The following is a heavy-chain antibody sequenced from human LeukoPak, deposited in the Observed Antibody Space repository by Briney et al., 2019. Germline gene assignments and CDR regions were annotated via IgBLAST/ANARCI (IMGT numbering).Heavy chain of an antibody. CDR3: ARDRDSSDDYFDP. J-gene: IGHJ5*02. Sequence: ASVKVSCKASGYTFTNYYIHWLRQASGQGLEWMGIINPSGGSTSYAQKFQGRVTMTRDTSASTVYMELSSLRSEDTAVYYCARDRDSSDDYFDPWGQGTLVTVSS. CDR1: GYTFTNYY. CDR2: INPSGGST. V-gene: IGHV1-46*01. D-gene: IGHD6-19*01.